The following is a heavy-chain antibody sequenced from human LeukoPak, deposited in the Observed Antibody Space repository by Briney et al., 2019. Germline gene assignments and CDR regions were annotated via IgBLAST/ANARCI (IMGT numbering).Heavy chain of an antibody. CDR3: ARGPGGNWFDP. V-gene: IGHV4-34*01. J-gene: IGHJ5*02. CDR1: GGSFSGYC. D-gene: IGHD3-10*01. Sequence: SETLSLTCAVYGGSFSGYCWSWIRQPPGKGLEWIGEINHSGSTNYNPSLKSRVTISVDTSKNQFSLKLSSVTAADTAVYYCARGPGGNWFDPWGQGTLVTVSS. CDR2: INHSGST.